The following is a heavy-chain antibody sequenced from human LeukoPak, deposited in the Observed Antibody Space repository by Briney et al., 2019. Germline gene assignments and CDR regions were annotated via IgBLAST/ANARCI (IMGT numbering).Heavy chain of an antibody. CDR3: ARESFVSGDSMTDY. CDR1: GFTFGSHG. J-gene: IGHJ4*02. V-gene: IGHV3-33*01. D-gene: IGHD2-21*01. CDR2: IWYGGSNK. Sequence: PGGSLRLSCAASGFTFGSHGMHWVRQAPGKGLEWVAVIWYGGSNKYYADSGKGRFIISRDNSKNTLFLQMNSLRAEDTAVYYCARESFVSGDSMTDYWGQGTLVTVSS.